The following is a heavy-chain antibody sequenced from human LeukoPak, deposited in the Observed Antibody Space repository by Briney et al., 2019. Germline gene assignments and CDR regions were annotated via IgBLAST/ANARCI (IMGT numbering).Heavy chain of an antibody. CDR1: GGTFSSYA. V-gene: IGHV1-69*13. J-gene: IGHJ4*02. Sequence: ASVKVSCKASGGTFSSYAISWVRQAPGQGLEWMGGIIPIFGTANYAQKFQGRVTITADESTSTAYMELSSLRSEDTAVYYCARDLGGKSGTFDYWGQGTLVTVSS. CDR2: IIPIFGTA. D-gene: IGHD2-15*01. CDR3: ARDLGGKSGTFDY.